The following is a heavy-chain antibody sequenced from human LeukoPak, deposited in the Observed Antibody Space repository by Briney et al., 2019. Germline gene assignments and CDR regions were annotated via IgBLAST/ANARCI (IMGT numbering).Heavy chain of an antibody. V-gene: IGHV1-69*05. CDR3: ARGLAVPAAAPGGDTYYYYMDV. J-gene: IGHJ6*03. Sequence: SVKVSCKASGGTFSSYAISWVRQAPGQGLEWMGCIIPIFGTANYAQKFQGSVRITTHESTSKGYMELSSLRSEDTTVYYCARGLAVPAAAPGGDTYYYYMDVWGKGTTVTVSS. D-gene: IGHD2-2*01. CDR1: GGTFSSYA. CDR2: IIPIFGTA.